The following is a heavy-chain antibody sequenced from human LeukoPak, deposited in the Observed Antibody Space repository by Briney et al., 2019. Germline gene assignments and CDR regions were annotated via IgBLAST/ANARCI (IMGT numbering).Heavy chain of an antibody. CDR1: GFTFSSYA. D-gene: IGHD4-23*01. Sequence: GGSLRLSCAASGFTFSSYAMHWVRQAPGKGLEWVAVISYDGSNKYYADSVKGRFTISRDNAKNSLYLQMNSLRAEDTAVYYCVRDYGGIGIDYWGQGTLVTVSS. J-gene: IGHJ4*02. V-gene: IGHV3-30-3*01. CDR3: VRDYGGIGIDY. CDR2: ISYDGSNK.